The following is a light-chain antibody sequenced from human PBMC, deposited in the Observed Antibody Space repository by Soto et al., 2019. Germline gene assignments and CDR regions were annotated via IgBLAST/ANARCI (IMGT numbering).Light chain of an antibody. CDR1: NSNIGAGYD. CDR2: GNT. Sequence: QSVLTQPPSMSGAPGQWVTISCTGSNSNIGAGYDVHWYQQLPGTAPKLLLYGNTNRPSGVPDRFSGSKSGTSASLAITGLQADDEADYYCQSYDSSLSGSVFGGGTKVTVL. V-gene: IGLV1-40*01. CDR3: QSYDSSLSGSV. J-gene: IGLJ2*01.